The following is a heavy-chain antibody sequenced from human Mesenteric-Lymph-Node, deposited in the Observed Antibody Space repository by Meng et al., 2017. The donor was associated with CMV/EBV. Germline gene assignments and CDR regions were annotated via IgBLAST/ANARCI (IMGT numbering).Heavy chain of an antibody. Sequence: GESLKISCAASGFTFSSSWMHWVCQAPEKGLEWVAFIRYDGNNKYYSDSVKGRFTISRDDAKNTLYLQMNSLRAEDTAVYYCAKDRSGIVPGDIRTWGQGTLVTVSS. V-gene: IGHV3-30*02. CDR3: AKDRSGIVPGDIRT. D-gene: IGHD2-2*01. CDR2: IRYDGNNK. J-gene: IGHJ4*02. CDR1: GFTFSSSW.